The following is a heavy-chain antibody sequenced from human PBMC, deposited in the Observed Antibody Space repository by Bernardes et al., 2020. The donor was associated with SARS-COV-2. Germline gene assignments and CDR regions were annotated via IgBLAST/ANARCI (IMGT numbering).Heavy chain of an antibody. D-gene: IGHD6-19*01. CDR2: ISHDGGHK. Sequence: GGSLRLSCAASGFIFSDYAMHWVRQAPGKGLEWVALISHDGGHKYYADSVRGRFTVSRDNSKKTLYLQINSPRAEDTAMYYCAKILSSGWFDLRVGYFENWGQGTLATVSS. J-gene: IGHJ4*02. CDR1: GFIFSDYA. V-gene: IGHV3-30*18. CDR3: AKILSSGWFDLRVGYFEN.